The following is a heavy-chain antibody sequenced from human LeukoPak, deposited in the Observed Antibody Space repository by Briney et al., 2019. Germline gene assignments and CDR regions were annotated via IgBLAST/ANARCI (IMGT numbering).Heavy chain of an antibody. J-gene: IGHJ4*02. CDR3: ARGGYNYGRPFDY. V-gene: IGHV3-53*01. D-gene: IGHD5-18*01. CDR1: GFTVSSNY. Sequence: PGGSLRLSCAASGFTVSSNYMSWVRQAPGKGLEWVSVIYSGGSTYYAGSVKGRFTISRDNSKNTLYLQMNSLRAEDTAVYYCARGGYNYGRPFDYWGQGTLVTVSS. CDR2: IYSGGST.